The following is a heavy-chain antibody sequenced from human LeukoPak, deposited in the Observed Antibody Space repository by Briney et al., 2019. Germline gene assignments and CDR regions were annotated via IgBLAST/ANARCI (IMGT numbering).Heavy chain of an antibody. CDR3: ARDGRGSSWYFNYFDY. CDR1: GFTFSTYA. D-gene: IGHD6-13*01. J-gene: IGHJ4*02. V-gene: IGHV3-23*01. CDR2: ISVSGGST. Sequence: GGSLRLSCAASGFTFSTYAMNWVRQAPGKGLEWVSVISVSGGSTYYADSVKGRFTISRDNSKNTLYLQMNSLRAEDTAVYYCARDGRGSSWYFNYFDYWGQGTLVTVSS.